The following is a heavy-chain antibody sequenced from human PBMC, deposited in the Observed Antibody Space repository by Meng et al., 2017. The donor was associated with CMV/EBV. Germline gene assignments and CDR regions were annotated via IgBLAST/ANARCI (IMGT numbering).Heavy chain of an antibody. CDR2: IVVGSGST. J-gene: IGHJ1*01. Sequence: SVKVSCKASGFTFTSSAVQWVRQARGQRLEWIGWIVVGSGSTNYAQKFQERVTITRDMSTSTAYMELSSLRSEDTAVYYCAAGGNIVVVPAATMGESEYFQHWGQGTLVTVSS. D-gene: IGHD2-2*01. CDR3: AAGGNIVVVPAATMGESEYFQH. CDR1: GFTFTSSA. V-gene: IGHV1-58*01.